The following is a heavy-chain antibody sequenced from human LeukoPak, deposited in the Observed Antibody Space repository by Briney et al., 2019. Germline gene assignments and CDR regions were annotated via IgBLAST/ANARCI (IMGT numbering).Heavy chain of an antibody. CDR1: GLTFSNYN. CDR3: ARDGPEDGFYFDY. Sequence: GGSLRLSCAASGLTFSNYNMNWVRQAPGQGLEWVSSISSTTSYIYYADSVKGRFTISRDNAENSLYLQMNSLRAEDTAVYYCARDGPEDGFYFDYWGQGTLVTVSS. V-gene: IGHV3-21*01. CDR2: ISSTTSYI. J-gene: IGHJ4*02.